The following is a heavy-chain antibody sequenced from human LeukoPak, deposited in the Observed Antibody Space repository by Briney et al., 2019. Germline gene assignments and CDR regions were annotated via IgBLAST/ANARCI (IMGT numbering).Heavy chain of an antibody. Sequence: GGSLRLSCSASGFTVSSNYMSWVRQAPGQGLKWVPVIYSGGSTYYAESVKGRVTISRRNSKNTMYLQMNTLRAEDTAVYYCASSTWSSQDWGQGTLVPASS. D-gene: IGHD3-3*01. V-gene: IGHV3-53*04. CDR3: ASSTWSSQD. CDR1: GFTVSSNY. CDR2: IYSGGST. J-gene: IGHJ1*01.